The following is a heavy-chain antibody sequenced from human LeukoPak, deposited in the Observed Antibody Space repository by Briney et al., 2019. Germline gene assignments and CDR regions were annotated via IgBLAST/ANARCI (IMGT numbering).Heavy chain of an antibody. CDR1: GYTFTGYY. D-gene: IGHD3-3*02. Sequence: GASVKVSCKASGYTFTGYYMHWVRQAPGRGLEWMGWINPNSGGTNYAQKFQGRVTMTRDTSISTAYMELSRLRSDDTAVYYCARESELSFHTFSYWGQGTLVTVSS. CDR3: ARESELSFHTFSY. CDR2: INPNSGGT. J-gene: IGHJ4*02. V-gene: IGHV1-2*02.